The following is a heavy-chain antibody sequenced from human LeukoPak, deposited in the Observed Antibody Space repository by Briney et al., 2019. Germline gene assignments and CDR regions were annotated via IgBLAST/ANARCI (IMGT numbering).Heavy chain of an antibody. V-gene: IGHV3-30*18. CDR1: GFTFSSYE. J-gene: IGHJ4*02. CDR2: ISYDGSNK. CDR3: AKAAGGYCSGGSCYEVD. Sequence: GGSLRLSCAASGFTFSSYEMNWIRQAPGKGLEWVAVISYDGSNKYYADSVKGRFTISRDNSKNTLYLQMNSLRAEDTAVYYCAKAAGGYCSGGSCYEVDWGQGTLVTVSS. D-gene: IGHD2-15*01.